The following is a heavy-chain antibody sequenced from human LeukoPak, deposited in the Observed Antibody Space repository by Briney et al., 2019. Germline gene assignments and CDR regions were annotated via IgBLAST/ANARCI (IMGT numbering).Heavy chain of an antibody. CDR2: IWYDGSNK. V-gene: IGHV3-33*01. CDR3: ARVLSGSYYYYGMDV. CDR1: GFTFSSYG. Sequence: PGGSLRLSCAASGFTFSSYGMHLVRQAPGKGLEWVAVIWYDGSNKYYADSVKGRFTISRDNSKNTLYLQMNSLRAEDTAVYYCARVLSGSYYYYGMDVWGQGTTVTVSS. J-gene: IGHJ6*02. D-gene: IGHD1-26*01.